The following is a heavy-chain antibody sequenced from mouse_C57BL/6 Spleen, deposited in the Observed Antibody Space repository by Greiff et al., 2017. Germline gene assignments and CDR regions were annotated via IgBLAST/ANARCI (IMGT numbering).Heavy chain of an antibody. CDR2: IHPNSGST. CDR3: ARKEDYDYYFDY. Sequence: QVQLQQPGAELVKPGASVKLSCKASGYTFTSYWMHWVKQRPGQGLEWIGMIHPNSGSTNYNEKFKSKATLTVDKSSSTAYMQLSSLTSEDSAVYYCARKEDYDYYFDYWGQGTTLTVSS. D-gene: IGHD2-4*01. J-gene: IGHJ2*01. CDR1: GYTFTSYW. V-gene: IGHV1-64*01.